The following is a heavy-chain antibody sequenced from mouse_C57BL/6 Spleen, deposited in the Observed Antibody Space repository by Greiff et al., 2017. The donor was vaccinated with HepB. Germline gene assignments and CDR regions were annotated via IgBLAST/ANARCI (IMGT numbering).Heavy chain of an antibody. CDR3: AKVYDGYYGYYFDY. D-gene: IGHD2-3*01. CDR1: GYSITSGYY. V-gene: IGHV3-6*01. Sequence: DVQLQESGPGLVKPSQSLSLTCSVTGYSITSGYYWNWIRQFPGNKLEWMGYISYDGSNNYNPSLKNRISITRDTSKNQFFLKLNSLTTEDTATYYCAKVYDGYYGYYFDYWGQGTTLTVYS. J-gene: IGHJ2*01. CDR2: ISYDGSN.